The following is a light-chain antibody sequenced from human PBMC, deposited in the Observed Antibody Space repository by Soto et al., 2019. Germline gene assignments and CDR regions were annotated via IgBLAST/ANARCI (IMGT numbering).Light chain of an antibody. Sequence: QSALTQPASVSGSPGQSITISCTGTSSDVGGYKSVSWYQQHPDKAPTLMIFDVSNRPSGVSNRFSGSKSGNTASLTISGLQAEDEADYYCSSYGGSRTLVFGTGTKVTVL. CDR3: SSYGGSRTLV. J-gene: IGLJ1*01. CDR2: DVS. CDR1: SSDVGGYKS. V-gene: IGLV2-14*01.